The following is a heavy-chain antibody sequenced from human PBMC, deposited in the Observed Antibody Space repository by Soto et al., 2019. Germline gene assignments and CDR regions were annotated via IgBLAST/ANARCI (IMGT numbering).Heavy chain of an antibody. V-gene: IGHV3-66*01. CDR1: GFTVSSNY. Sequence: GGSLRLSCAASGFTVSSNYMSWVRQAPGKGLEWVSVIYSGGSTYYADSVKGRFTISRDNSKNTLYLQMNSLRAEDTAVYYCARISFGGVIVTTETFDYWGQGTLVTVSS. CDR3: ARISFGGVIVTTETFDY. J-gene: IGHJ4*02. CDR2: IYSGGST. D-gene: IGHD3-16*02.